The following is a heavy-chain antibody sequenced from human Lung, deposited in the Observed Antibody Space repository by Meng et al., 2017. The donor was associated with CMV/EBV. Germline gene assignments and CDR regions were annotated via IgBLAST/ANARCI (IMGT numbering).Heavy chain of an antibody. V-gene: IGHV1-8*01. CDR1: GYTFTNYD. CDR2: INPNNYNT. CDR3: ARGRAGSGSPYYFAY. J-gene: IGHJ4*02. Sequence: ASXXVSXKASGYTFTNYDINWVRRATGQGLEWLGWINPNNYNTGYAHQFQGRVTMTRTTSISTAYLELSGLRSEDTAVYYCARGRAGSGSPYYFAYWGQGTLVTVSS. D-gene: IGHD3-10*01.